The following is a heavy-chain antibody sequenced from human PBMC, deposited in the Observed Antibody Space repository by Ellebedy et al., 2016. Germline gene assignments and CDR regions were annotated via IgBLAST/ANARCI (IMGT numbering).Heavy chain of an antibody. CDR3: ARGIVVVTAIPLELDY. CDR1: GFTFSSYG. CDR2: IWYDGSNK. J-gene: IGHJ4*02. Sequence: GGSLRLXCAASGFTFSSYGMHWVRQAPGKGLEWVAVIWYDGSNKYYADSVKGRFTISRDNSKNTLYLQMNSLRAEDTAVYYCARGIVVVTAIPLELDYWGQGTLVTVSS. D-gene: IGHD2-21*02. V-gene: IGHV3-33*01.